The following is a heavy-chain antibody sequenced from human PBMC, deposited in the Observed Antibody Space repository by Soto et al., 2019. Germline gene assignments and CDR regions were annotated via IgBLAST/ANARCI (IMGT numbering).Heavy chain of an antibody. CDR2: MNPNSGNT. Sequence: QVQLVQSGAEVKKPGASVKVSCKASGYTFTSYDINWVRQATGQGLEWMGWMNPNSGNTGSAQKFQGRVTMTRNTSISTAYMELSSLTSQDTAVYYCAREHSSSWRFDYWGQGTLVTVSS. J-gene: IGHJ4*02. D-gene: IGHD6-13*01. CDR1: GYTFTSYD. CDR3: AREHSSSWRFDY. V-gene: IGHV1-8*01.